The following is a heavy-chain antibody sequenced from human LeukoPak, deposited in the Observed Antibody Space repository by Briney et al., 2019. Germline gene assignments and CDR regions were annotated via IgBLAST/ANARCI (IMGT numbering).Heavy chain of an antibody. V-gene: IGHV3-23*01. J-gene: IGHJ4*02. CDR2: ISDGGSIT. CDR3: AKVQLGIGVDY. Sequence: SGGSLRLSCAASKFTFSDYSMSWVRQAPGKGLEWGSGISDGGSITYYADCVKGRFTISIHDSKNTLYLQTKSLRAEDTAVYYCAKVQLGIGVDYWGQGTLVTVSS. D-gene: IGHD7-27*01. CDR1: KFTFSDYS.